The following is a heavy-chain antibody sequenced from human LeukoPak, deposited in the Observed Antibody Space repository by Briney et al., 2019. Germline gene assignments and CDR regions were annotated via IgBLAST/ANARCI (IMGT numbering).Heavy chain of an antibody. D-gene: IGHD4-23*01. CDR2: IKQDGSEK. Sequence: GGSLRLSCAASGFTFSSYWMSWVRQAPGKGLEWVANIKQDGSEKYYVDSVKGRFTISRDNSKNTLYLQMNSLRAEDTAVYYCAKSTWVTPLVGYWGQGTLVTVSS. V-gene: IGHV3-7*03. J-gene: IGHJ4*02. CDR1: GFTFSSYW. CDR3: AKSTWVTPLVGY.